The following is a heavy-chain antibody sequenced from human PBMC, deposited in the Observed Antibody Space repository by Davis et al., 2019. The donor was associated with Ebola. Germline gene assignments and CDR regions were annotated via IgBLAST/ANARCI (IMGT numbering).Heavy chain of an antibody. CDR3: ARDPGIAAAYNWFDP. CDR1: GGSFSGYY. J-gene: IGHJ5*02. D-gene: IGHD6-13*01. CDR2: IYTSGST. Sequence: PSETLSLTCAVYGGSFSGYYWSWIRQPAGKGLEWIGRIYTSGSTNYNPSLKSRVTMSVDTSKNQFSLKLSSVTAADTAAYYCARDPGIAAAYNWFDPWGQGTLVTVSS. V-gene: IGHV4-4*07.